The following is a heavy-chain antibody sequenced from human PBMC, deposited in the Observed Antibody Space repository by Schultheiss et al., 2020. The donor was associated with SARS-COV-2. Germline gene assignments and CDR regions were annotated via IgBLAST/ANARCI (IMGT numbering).Heavy chain of an antibody. CDR2: IWYDGSNK. J-gene: IGHJ4*02. D-gene: IGHD5-18*01. Sequence: GGSLRLSCAASGFTFSSYAMHWVRQAPGKGLEWVAVIWYDGSNKYYADSVKGRFTISRDNSKNTLYLQVNSLRAEDTAVYYCASSGYSYGGPFDYWGQGTLVTVSS. CDR1: GFTFSSYA. CDR3: ASSGYSYGGPFDY. V-gene: IGHV3-33*08.